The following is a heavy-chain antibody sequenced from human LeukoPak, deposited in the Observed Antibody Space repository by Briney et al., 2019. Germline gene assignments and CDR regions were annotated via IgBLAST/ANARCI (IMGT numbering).Heavy chain of an antibody. Sequence: GGSLRLSCAASGFLFSSYAMTWVRQAPGKGLEWVSGISGSGGGGGTYYADSVKGRFTISRDNSKNTMYLQVNSLRAEDTAVYYCAKDGSTMIVVVIRLDYWGQGTLVTVSS. V-gene: IGHV3-23*01. CDR2: ISGSGGGGGT. J-gene: IGHJ4*02. CDR1: GFLFSSYA. CDR3: AKDGSTMIVVVIRLDY. D-gene: IGHD3-22*01.